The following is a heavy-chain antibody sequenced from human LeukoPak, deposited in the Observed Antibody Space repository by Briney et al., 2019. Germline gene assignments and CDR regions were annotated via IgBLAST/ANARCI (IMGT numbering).Heavy chain of an antibody. Sequence: PSETLSLTCTVSGGSISNYYWGWIRQPPGEGLEWIGSIYYSGSTYYNPSLKSRVTISVDTSKNQFSLKLSSVTAADTAVYYCARANTAMVTWYKADSGFDYWGQGTLVTVSS. CDR1: GGSISNYY. D-gene: IGHD5-18*01. J-gene: IGHJ4*02. V-gene: IGHV4-39*07. CDR2: IYYSGST. CDR3: ARANTAMVTWYKADSGFDY.